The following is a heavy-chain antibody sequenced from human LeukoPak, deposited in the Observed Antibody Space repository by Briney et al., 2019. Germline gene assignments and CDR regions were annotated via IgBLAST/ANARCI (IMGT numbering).Heavy chain of an antibody. J-gene: IGHJ4*02. CDR3: ATDREGDPSAYYLV. V-gene: IGHV3-23*01. CDR1: GFTFSGYA. Sequence: GGSLRLSCAASGFTFSGYAMSWVRQAPGKGLEWVSTISDNGGRTYYADSVKGRFTISRDNSKNMLFLQMNSLRAEDSAVYYCATDREGDPSAYYLVGGQGTLITVSS. CDR2: ISDNGGRT. D-gene: IGHD3-22*01.